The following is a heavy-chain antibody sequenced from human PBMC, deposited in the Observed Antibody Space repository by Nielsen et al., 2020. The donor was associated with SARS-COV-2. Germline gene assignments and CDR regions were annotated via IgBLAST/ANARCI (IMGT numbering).Heavy chain of an antibody. Sequence: GGSLRLSCAASGFTFSSYAMHWVRQAPGKGLEWVAVISYDGSNKYYADSVKGRFTISRDNSKNTLYLQMNSLRAEDTAVYYCVKDMWLWGQGTQVTVSS. V-gene: IGHV3-30-3*01. CDR3: VKDMWL. D-gene: IGHD6-19*01. CDR2: ISYDGSNK. CDR1: GFTFSSYA. J-gene: IGHJ4*02.